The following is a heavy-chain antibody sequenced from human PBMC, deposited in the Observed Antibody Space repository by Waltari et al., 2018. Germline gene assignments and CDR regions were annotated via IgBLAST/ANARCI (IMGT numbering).Heavy chain of an antibody. CDR3: AAYSGSWY. D-gene: IGHD6-13*01. V-gene: IGHV3-74*01. CDR2: IKTDGSTT. CDR1: GFIFSNYW. Sequence: EVQLVESGGGLVQPGGSLRLSCAASGFIFSNYWMHWLRQAPGKGPVWGSQIKTDGSTTRYTDSVEGRFTISRDNARNMLYLQMNNLRAEDTALYYCAAYSGSWYWGQGTLVTVSS. J-gene: IGHJ4*02.